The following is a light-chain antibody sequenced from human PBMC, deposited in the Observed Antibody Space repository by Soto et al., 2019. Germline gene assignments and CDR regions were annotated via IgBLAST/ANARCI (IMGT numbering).Light chain of an antibody. CDR2: DAS. J-gene: IGKJ4*01. V-gene: IGKV3-11*01. Sequence: EIVLTQSPVTLSLSPGERATLSCRASQSVTTFLAWYQQKPGQAPRLLIYDASKRATGIPARFSGSGSGTDFTLTISSREPEDFAVYYCQQRTNCPLTFGGGTKVEIE. CDR1: QSVTTF. CDR3: QQRTNCPLT.